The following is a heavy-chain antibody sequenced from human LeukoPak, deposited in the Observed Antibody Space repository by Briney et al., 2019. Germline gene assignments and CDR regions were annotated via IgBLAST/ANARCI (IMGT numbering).Heavy chain of an antibody. CDR1: GFTFSSYA. Sequence: GGSLRLSCAASGFTFSSYAMSWVRQAPGKGLEWVSAFSGSGGGTYYADSVRGRFTMSRDNSKNTLYLQMISLRAEDTAVYYCAKGPFSYYDSSGYNYYDLWGQGTLVTVSS. V-gene: IGHV3-23*01. CDR3: AKGPFSYYDSSGYNYYDL. CDR2: FSGSGGGT. D-gene: IGHD3-22*01. J-gene: IGHJ4*02.